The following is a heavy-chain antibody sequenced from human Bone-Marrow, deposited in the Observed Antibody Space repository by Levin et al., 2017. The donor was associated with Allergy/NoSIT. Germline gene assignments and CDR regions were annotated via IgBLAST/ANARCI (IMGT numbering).Heavy chain of an antibody. V-gene: IGHV4-30-4*01. Sequence: PSETLSLTCTVSGGSIGRGDYSWNWIRQSPGKGLEWIGYMYDSQSTFYNPSLLRRVTISVDTSKNQFSLNLKSVTAADTAVYFCARGSRRVSGVVQEVFDYWGRGTLVTISS. CDR3: ARGSRRVSGVVQEVFDY. J-gene: IGHJ4*02. CDR2: MYDSQST. D-gene: IGHD3-3*01. CDR1: GGSIGRGDYS.